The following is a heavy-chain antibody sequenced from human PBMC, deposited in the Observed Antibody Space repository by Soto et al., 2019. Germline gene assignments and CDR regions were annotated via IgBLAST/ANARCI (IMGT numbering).Heavy chain of an antibody. CDR3: VRARYTDSRPDY. CDR1: GFTFSLYS. V-gene: IGHV3-21*01. D-gene: IGHD1-1*01. J-gene: IGHJ4*02. Sequence: GGSLRHSCPPSGFTFSLYSMIWVRQAPGKGLEWVASITSSSSYIYYEDSLKGRFTISRDNAKNSLFLQLDGLRAEDTAVYFCVRARYTDSRPDYWGQGTLVTVSS. CDR2: ITSSSSYI.